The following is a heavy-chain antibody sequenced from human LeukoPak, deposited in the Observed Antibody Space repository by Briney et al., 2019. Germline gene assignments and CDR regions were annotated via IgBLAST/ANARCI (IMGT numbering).Heavy chain of an antibody. V-gene: IGHV3-21*01. CDR3: ARGDYPSI. D-gene: IGHD4-17*01. Sequence: PGGSLRLSCAASGFTFSSYSMNWVRQAPGKGLEWVSSISSSSSYICYADSVKGRFTISRDNAKNSLYLQMNSLRAEDTAVYYCARGDYPSIWGQGTLLTVSS. CDR1: GFTFSSYS. J-gene: IGHJ4*02. CDR2: ISSSSSYI.